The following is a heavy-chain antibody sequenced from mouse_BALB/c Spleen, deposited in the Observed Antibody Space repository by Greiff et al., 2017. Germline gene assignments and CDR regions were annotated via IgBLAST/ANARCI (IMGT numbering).Heavy chain of an antibody. Sequence: VQLKQSGAELVRPGALVKLSCKASGFNIKDYYMHWVKQRPEQGLEWIGWIDPENGNTIYDPKFQGKASITADTSSNTAYLQLSSLTSEDTAVYYCARQLGSYAMDYWGQGTSVTVSS. CDR1: GFNIKDYY. V-gene: IGHV14-1*02. CDR2: IDPENGNT. J-gene: IGHJ4*01. CDR3: ARQLGSYAMDY. D-gene: IGHD3-1*01.